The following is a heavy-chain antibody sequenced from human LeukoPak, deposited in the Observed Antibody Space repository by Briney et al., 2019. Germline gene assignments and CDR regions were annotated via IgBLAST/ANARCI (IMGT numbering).Heavy chain of an antibody. J-gene: IGHJ4*02. D-gene: IGHD1-20*01. CDR2: ISGSGGST. Sequence: PGGSLRLSCAASGFTFSSYAMSWVRQAPGKGLEWVSAISGSGGSTYYADSVKGRFTISRDNSKNTLYLQMNSLRAEDTAVYYCAKEYRYNWNPKPSFFDYWGQGTLVTVSS. V-gene: IGHV3-23*01. CDR1: GFTFSSYA. CDR3: AKEYRYNWNPKPSFFDY.